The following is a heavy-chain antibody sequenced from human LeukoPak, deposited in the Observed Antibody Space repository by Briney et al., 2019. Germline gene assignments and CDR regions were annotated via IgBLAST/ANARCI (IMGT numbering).Heavy chain of an antibody. CDR1: GFTFSSYG. CDR3: ARDRVRGLFDY. D-gene: IGHD3-10*01. CDR2: IWYDGSNK. V-gene: IGHV3-33*01. J-gene: IGHJ4*02. Sequence: GGSLRLSCAASGFTFSSYGMHWVRQAPGKGLEWVAVIWYDGSNKYYADSVKGRLTISRDNSKNTLYLQMNSLRAEDTAVYYCARDRVRGLFDYWGQGTLVTVSS.